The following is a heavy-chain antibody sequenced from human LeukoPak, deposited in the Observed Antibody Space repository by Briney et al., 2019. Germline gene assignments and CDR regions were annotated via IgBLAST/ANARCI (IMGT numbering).Heavy chain of an antibody. CDR3: ARYGGNTVTTFSFPTDAFDI. D-gene: IGHD4-17*01. V-gene: IGHV4-39*02. CDR1: GGSISSSSYY. Sequence: SETLSLTCTVSGGSISSSSYYWGWIRQPPGKGLEWIGSIYYSGSTYYNPSLKSRVTISADTSKNHFSLKLSSVTAADTAVYYCARYGGNTVTTFSFPTDAFDIWGQGTMVTVPS. J-gene: IGHJ3*02. CDR2: IYYSGST.